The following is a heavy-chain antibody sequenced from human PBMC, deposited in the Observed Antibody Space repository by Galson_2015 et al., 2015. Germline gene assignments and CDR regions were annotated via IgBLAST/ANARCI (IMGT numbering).Heavy chain of an antibody. V-gene: IGHV3-21*01. CDR3: ARQILDYDFWSGYYPTNFDH. J-gene: IGHJ4*02. CDR1: EFTFSSYY. Sequence: SLRLSCAASEFTFSSYYMSWVRQAPGKGLEWVSSISSTTTYIYYADSVKGRFTISRDNAKNSLYLQMNSLGAEDTAVYYCARQILDYDFWSGYYPTNFDHWGQ. D-gene: IGHD3-3*01. CDR2: ISSTTTYI.